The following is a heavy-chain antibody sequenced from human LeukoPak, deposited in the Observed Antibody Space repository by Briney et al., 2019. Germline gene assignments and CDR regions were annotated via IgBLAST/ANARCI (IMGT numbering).Heavy chain of an antibody. V-gene: IGHV1-2*02. D-gene: IGHD1-7*01. CDR2: INPNSGGT. CDR1: GYTFTGYY. Sequence: ASVKVSCKASGYTFTGYYMHWVRQAPGQGLEWMGWINPNSGGTNYAQKFQGRVTMTRDTSISTAYMELSRRRSDDTAVYYCARTELDLYYFDYWGQGTLVTVSS. CDR3: ARTELDLYYFDY. J-gene: IGHJ4*02.